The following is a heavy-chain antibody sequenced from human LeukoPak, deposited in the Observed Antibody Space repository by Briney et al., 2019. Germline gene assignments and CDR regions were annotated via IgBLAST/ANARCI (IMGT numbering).Heavy chain of an antibody. Sequence: PGGSLRLSCATSGFTFSDYSMTWVRQAPGKGLEWVSYISSSGTTIYYAGSVKGRFTISRDNPKNSLYLQMNSLRAEDTALYYCAREVYYGSGSPRLDYWGQGTLVTVSS. CDR2: ISSSGTTI. CDR1: GFTFSDYS. D-gene: IGHD3-10*01. CDR3: AREVYYGSGSPRLDY. J-gene: IGHJ4*02. V-gene: IGHV3-48*01.